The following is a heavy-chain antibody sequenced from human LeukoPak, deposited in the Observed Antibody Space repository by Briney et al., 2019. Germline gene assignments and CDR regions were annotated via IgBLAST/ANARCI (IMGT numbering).Heavy chain of an antibody. CDR1: GYSFTSYW. V-gene: IGHV5-51*01. CDR3: ARRAAAAWNWFDP. Sequence: GESLKISCKGPGYSFTSYWIGWVRQMPGKGLEWRGIIYPGDSDTRYSPSFQGQVTISADKSISTAYLQWSSLRASDTAMYYCARRAAAAWNWFDPWGQGTLVTVSS. J-gene: IGHJ5*02. D-gene: IGHD6-13*01. CDR2: IYPGDSDT.